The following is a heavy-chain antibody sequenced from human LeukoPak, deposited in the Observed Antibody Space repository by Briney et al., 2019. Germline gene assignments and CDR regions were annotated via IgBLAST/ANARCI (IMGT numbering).Heavy chain of an antibody. V-gene: IGHV3-30*02. D-gene: IGHD5-12*01. Sequence: PGGSLRLSCAASGFTFSSYGMHWVRQAPGKGLEWVAFIRYDGSNKYYADSVKGRFTISRDNSKNTLYLQMNSLRAEDTAVYYCARDVARDFDYWGQGTLVTVSS. J-gene: IGHJ4*02. CDR2: IRYDGSNK. CDR1: GFTFSSYG. CDR3: ARDVARDFDY.